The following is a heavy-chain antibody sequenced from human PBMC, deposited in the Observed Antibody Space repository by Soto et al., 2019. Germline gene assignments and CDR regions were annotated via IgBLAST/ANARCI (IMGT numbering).Heavy chain of an antibody. CDR1: GLTLISYS. CDR2: ISSSSSTI. J-gene: IGHJ3*02. Sequence: XXSLRLTCAASGLTLISYSMHWILQAAGKGLVWVSYISSSSSTIYYADSVKGRFTISRDNAKNSLYLQMNSLRAEDTALYYCASGGYGRYDAFDIWGQGTTVTVSS. D-gene: IGHD5-12*01. CDR3: ASGGYGRYDAFDI. V-gene: IGHV3-48*01.